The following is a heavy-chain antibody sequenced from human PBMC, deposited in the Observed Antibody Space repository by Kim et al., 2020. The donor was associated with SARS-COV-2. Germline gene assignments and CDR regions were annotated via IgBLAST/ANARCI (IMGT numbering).Heavy chain of an antibody. D-gene: IGHD4-4*01. J-gene: IGHJ6*02. CDR1: GFTVSSNY. Sequence: GGSLRLSCAASGFTVSSNYMSWVRQAPGKGLEWVSDIYSGGSTYYAASVKGRFTISRDNSKNTLYLQMNSLSAENTAVYYCARDLQVCGMDVWGQATTVT. V-gene: IGHV3-53*01. CDR2: IYSGGST. CDR3: ARDLQVCGMDV.